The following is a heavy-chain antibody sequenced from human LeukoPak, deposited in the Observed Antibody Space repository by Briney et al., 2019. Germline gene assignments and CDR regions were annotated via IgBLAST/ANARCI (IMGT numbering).Heavy chain of an antibody. CDR1: GYTFTGYY. CDR2: INPNSGGT. Sequence: ASAKVSCKASGYTFTGYYMHWVRQAPGQGLEWMGWINPNSGGTNYAQKFQGRVTMTRDTSISTAYMELSRLRSDDTAVYYCARVRREWGWLHGQSGAFDIWGQGTMVTVSS. CDR3: ARVRREWGWLHGQSGAFDI. V-gene: IGHV1-2*02. J-gene: IGHJ3*02. D-gene: IGHD5-24*01.